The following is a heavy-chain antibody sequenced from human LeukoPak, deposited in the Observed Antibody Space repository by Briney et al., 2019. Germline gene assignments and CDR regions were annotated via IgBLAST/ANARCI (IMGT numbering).Heavy chain of an antibody. CDR1: GFPVSSNY. D-gene: IGHD3-10*01. CDR2: IYSGGST. CDR3: ATEHYYGSGSYSG. J-gene: IGHJ4*02. V-gene: IGHV3-66*01. Sequence: GGSLRLSCAASGFPVSSNYMSWVRQAPGKGLEWVSVIYSGGSTYYADSVKGRFTISRDNSKNTLYLQMNSLRAEDTAVYYCATEHYYGSGSYSGWGQGTLVTVSS.